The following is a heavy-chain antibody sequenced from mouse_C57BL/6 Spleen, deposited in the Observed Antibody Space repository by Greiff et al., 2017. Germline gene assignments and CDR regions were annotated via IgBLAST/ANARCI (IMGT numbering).Heavy chain of an antibody. D-gene: IGHD1-1*01. V-gene: IGHV1-82*01. CDR2: IYPGDGDT. J-gene: IGHJ4*01. CDR1: GYAFSSSW. CDR3: ARSFITTAMDY. Sequence: VQVVESGPELVKPGASVKISCKASGYAFSSSWMNWVKQRPGKGLEWIGRIYPGDGDTNYNGKFKGKATLTADKSSSTAYMQLSSLTSEDSAVYFCARSFITTAMDYWGQGTSVTVSS.